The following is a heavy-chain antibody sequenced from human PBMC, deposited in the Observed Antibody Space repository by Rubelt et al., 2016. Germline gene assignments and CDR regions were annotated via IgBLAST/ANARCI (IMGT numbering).Heavy chain of an antibody. CDR2: IYTAGST. V-gene: IGHV3-53*04. J-gene: IGHJ5*02. CDR3: ARGGGSYWFDP. CDR1: GFTFSTYS. Sequence: LKLSCAASGFTFSTYSMNWVRQAPGKGLEWVSVIYTAGSTYYADSVKGRFTISRHNPENTLYLQMNSLRAEDTAVYYCARGGGSYWFDPWGQGTLVTVSS. D-gene: IGHD1-26*01.